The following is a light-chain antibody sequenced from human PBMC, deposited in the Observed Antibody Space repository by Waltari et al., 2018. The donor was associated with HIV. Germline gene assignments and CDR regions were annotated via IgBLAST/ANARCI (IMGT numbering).Light chain of an antibody. CDR3: ATWDDSLNGVL. J-gene: IGLJ2*01. CDR2: TDT. V-gene: IGLV1-47*01. CDR1: SSNIGSQS. Sequence: SVLTQPPSASGTPGQKVPLSCSGSSSNIGSQSVFWYQQLPGAAPKLLIYTDTQRPSGVPDRFSGSKSGTSASLAISGLRSEDEAVYSCATWDDSLNGVLFGGGTNLNVL.